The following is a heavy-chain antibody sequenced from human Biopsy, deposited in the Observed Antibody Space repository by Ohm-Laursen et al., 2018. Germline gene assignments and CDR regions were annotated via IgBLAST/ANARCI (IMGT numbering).Heavy chain of an antibody. V-gene: IGHV1-2*02. CDR2: VNPATGDT. CDR1: GYTFTVYY. CDR3: ANPSERVSTIRFDP. J-gene: IGHJ5*02. D-gene: IGHD1/OR15-1a*01. Sequence: ASVTASCKASGYTFTVYYLHWMRQAPGHGLEWMGWVNPATGDTRYAQRFQGRVTMTRDTSITTTYMQLSSLTSDDTALYYCANPSERVSTIRFDPWGQGTQVIVSS.